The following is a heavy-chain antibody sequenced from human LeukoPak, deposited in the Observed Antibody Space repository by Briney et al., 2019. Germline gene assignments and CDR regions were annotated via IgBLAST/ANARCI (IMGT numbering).Heavy chain of an antibody. J-gene: IGHJ4*02. D-gene: IGHD2-15*01. V-gene: IGHV4-39*07. CDR3: ARGESCSGGSCPIDY. CDR1: GDSMTSTSHF. CDR2: IYYRGST. Sequence: SETLSLTCTVSGDSMTSTSHFWDWIRQPPGKGLEWIGSIYYRGSTYYNPSLKSRVTISVDTSRNQFSLKLTSVTAADTAVYYCARGESCSGGSCPIDYWGQGTLVTVSS.